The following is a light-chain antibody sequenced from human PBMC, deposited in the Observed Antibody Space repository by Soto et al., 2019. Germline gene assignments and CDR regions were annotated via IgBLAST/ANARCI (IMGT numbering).Light chain of an antibody. J-gene: IGKJ5*01. CDR1: QSVSNY. V-gene: IGKV3-11*01. Sequence: EIVLTQSPATLSLSPGERATLSCRASQSVSNYLAWYQQKPGQAPRLLIYDASNRATGIPARFSGSGSGTDVTLTISSLEPEDFAVYYCQQRVNWPPITFGQGTRLEIK. CDR2: DAS. CDR3: QQRVNWPPIT.